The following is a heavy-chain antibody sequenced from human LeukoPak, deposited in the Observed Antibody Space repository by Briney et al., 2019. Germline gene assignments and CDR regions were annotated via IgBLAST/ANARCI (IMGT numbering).Heavy chain of an antibody. CDR2: ISGSGGST. CDR1: GFTFSSYA. V-gene: IGHV3-23*01. Sequence: GSLRLSCAASGFTFSSYAMSWVRQAPGKGLEWVSAISGSGGSTYYADSVKGRFTISRDNSKNTLYLQMNSLRAEDTAVYYCAKSKGQGYCTNGVCYGGFDYWGQGTLVTVSS. J-gene: IGHJ4*02. CDR3: AKSKGQGYCTNGVCYGGFDY. D-gene: IGHD2-8*01.